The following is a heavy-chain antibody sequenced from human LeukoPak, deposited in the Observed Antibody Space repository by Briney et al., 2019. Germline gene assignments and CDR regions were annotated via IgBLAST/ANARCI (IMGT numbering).Heavy chain of an antibody. D-gene: IGHD3-22*01. CDR2: IFHSGNT. J-gene: IGHJ4*01. V-gene: IGHV4-30-2*02. Sequence: KSSQTLSLTCAVSGGSISSGGYSWSWIRQPPGKGLEWLGYIFHSGNTYYNPSLRRRITISVDRSKNQFSLKLSSVTAADTAVYYCARTRHEHYYDSSGYYYPFDYWGQEPWSPSPQ. CDR3: ARTRHEHYYDSSGYYYPFDY. CDR1: GGSISSGGYS.